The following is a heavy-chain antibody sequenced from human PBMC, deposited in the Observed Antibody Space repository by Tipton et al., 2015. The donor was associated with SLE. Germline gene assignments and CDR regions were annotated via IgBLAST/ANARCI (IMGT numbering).Heavy chain of an antibody. V-gene: IGHV3-7*01. CDR3: ARRNSTSGAFDI. J-gene: IGHJ3*02. CDR1: GFNFSTYW. Sequence: SGFNFSTYWMSWVRQAPGRGLEWVGNIKQDGSERYYVDSVKGRFTISRDNAKNSLYLQMYTLRAEDTAVYYCARRNSTSGAFDIWGQGTLVTVSS. CDR2: IKQDGSER. D-gene: IGHD5/OR15-5a*01.